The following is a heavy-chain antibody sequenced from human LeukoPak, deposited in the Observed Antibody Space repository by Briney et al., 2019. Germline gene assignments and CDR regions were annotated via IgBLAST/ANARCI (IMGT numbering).Heavy chain of an antibody. CDR1: GFTFISYS. CDR3: AKDRSANYYDSSGLDY. J-gene: IGHJ4*02. D-gene: IGHD3-22*01. CDR2: ISGNGDNT. V-gene: IGHV3-23*01. Sequence: PGGSLRLSCSVSGFTFISYSMTWVRQAPGKGLEWLSSISGNGDNTYYADSVKGRFTISRDNSKDTLYLQMNSLRAGDTAVYYCAKDRSANYYDSSGLDYWGQGTLVTVSS.